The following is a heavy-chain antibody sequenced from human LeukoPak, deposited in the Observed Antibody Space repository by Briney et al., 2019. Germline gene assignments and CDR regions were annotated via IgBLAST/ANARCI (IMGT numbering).Heavy chain of an antibody. V-gene: IGHV3-48*04. CDR3: AKDIGSYYDY. D-gene: IGHD3-10*01. CDR1: GFTFSSYS. CDR2: ISSSGSTI. Sequence: GGSLRLSCAASGFTFSSYSMNWVRQAPGKGLEWVSAISSSGSTIYYADSVKGRFTISRDNAKNSLYLEMNSLRAEDTAVYYCAKDIGSYYDYWGQGILVTVSS. J-gene: IGHJ4*02.